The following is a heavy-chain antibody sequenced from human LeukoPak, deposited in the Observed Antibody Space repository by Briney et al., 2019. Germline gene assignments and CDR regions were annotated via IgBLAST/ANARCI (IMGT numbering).Heavy chain of an antibody. J-gene: IGHJ4*02. CDR2: INQDGSEK. V-gene: IGHV3-7*01. D-gene: IGHD6-13*01. CDR1: GFTFSSYS. Sequence: GGSLRLSCAASGFTFSSYSMNWVRQAPGQGLEWVANINQDGSEKYYLDSAKGRFTISRDNAKKSMYLQMNSLRAEDTAVYYCARDRMYSHTPNFVYWGQGTLVTVSS. CDR3: ARDRMYSHTPNFVY.